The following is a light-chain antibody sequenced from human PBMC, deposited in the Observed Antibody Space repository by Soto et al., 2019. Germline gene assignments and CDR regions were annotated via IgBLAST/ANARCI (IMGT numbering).Light chain of an antibody. CDR3: SSYAGSNGGV. Sequence: QSVLTQPPSASGSPGQSVTISCTGTSSDVGGYNSVSWYQQHPGKAPKLMIYEVSERPSGVPDRFSGSKSGNTASLTVSGLQAVDEADYYCSSYAGSNGGVFGGGTKVTVL. CDR1: SSDVGGYNS. V-gene: IGLV2-8*01. CDR2: EVS. J-gene: IGLJ2*01.